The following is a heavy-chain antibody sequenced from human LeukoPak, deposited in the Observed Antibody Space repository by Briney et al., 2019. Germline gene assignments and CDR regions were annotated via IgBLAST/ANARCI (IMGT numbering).Heavy chain of an antibody. J-gene: IGHJ4*02. Sequence: GASVKVSCKASGYTFTSYDINWVRQATGHRREWMGWMNPNSGNTGYAQKFQGRVTMNRNTSVSTAYVELSSLRSEDTAVYYCASMTAAAGTRPFDYWGQGTLVTVSS. V-gene: IGHV1-8*01. CDR3: ASMTAAAGTRPFDY. D-gene: IGHD6-13*01. CDR1: GYTFTSYD. CDR2: MNPNSGNT.